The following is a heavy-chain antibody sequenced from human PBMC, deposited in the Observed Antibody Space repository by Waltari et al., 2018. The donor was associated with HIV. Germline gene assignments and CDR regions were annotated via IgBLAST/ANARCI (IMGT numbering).Heavy chain of an antibody. V-gene: IGHV3-21*01. CDR2: ISSSSSYI. CDR3: ARGDYRVVYFDY. D-gene: IGHD4-17*01. J-gene: IGHJ4*02. Sequence: EVQLVESGGGLVKPGGSLRLSCAASGFTFSSYSMNWVRQGPGQGLGWVSSISSSSSYIYYADSVKGRFTISRDNAKNSLYLQMNSLRAEDTAVYYCARGDYRVVYFDYWGQGTLVTVSS. CDR1: GFTFSSYS.